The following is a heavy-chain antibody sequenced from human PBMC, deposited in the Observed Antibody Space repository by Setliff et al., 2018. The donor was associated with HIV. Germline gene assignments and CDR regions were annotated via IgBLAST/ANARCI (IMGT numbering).Heavy chain of an antibody. V-gene: IGHV4-39*07. CDR1: GGSISSGGPGYY. D-gene: IGHD1-26*01. J-gene: IGHJ6*02. CDR3: EAATVGEAGYYGIDV. Sequence: SETLSLTCTVSGGSISSGGPGYYWGWVRQPPGGGLEWIGSVYYSGSTYYNPSLRSRVTISVDTSKNQLSLKLNSVTAADTAVYYCEAATVGEAGYYGIDVWGPGTTVTVSS. CDR2: VYYSGST.